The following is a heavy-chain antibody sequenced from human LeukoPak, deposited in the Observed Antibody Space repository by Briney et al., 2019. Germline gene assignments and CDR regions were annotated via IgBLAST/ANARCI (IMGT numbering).Heavy chain of an antibody. CDR3: AKAAFTRGGYLGMDV. D-gene: IGHD1-26*01. V-gene: IGHV3-9*01. CDR2: ISWNSGSI. Sequence: GRSLRLSCAASGFTFDDYAMHWVRQAPGKGLEWVSGISWNSGSIGYADSVKGRFTISRDNAKNSLYLQMNSLRAEDTALYYCAKAAFTRGGYLGMDVRGQGTTVTLSS. J-gene: IGHJ6*02. CDR1: GFTFDDYA.